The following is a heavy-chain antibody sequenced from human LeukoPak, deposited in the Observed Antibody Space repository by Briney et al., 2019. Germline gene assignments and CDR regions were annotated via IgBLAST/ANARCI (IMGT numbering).Heavy chain of an antibody. Sequence: ASVKVSCKASGGTFSSYAISWVRQAPGQGLEWMGGIIPIFGTANYAQRFQGRVTITADESTSTAYMELSSLRSEDTAVYYCARDRGYSYAYGMDVWGQGTTVTVSS. CDR2: IIPIFGTA. CDR1: GGTFSSYA. V-gene: IGHV1-69*13. CDR3: ARDRGYSYAYGMDV. D-gene: IGHD5-18*01. J-gene: IGHJ6*02.